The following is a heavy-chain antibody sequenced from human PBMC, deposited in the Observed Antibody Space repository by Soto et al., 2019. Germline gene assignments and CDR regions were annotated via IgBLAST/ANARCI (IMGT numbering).Heavy chain of an antibody. D-gene: IGHD3-16*01. Sequence: TLWLTCSVSGGSMRGDYYWSCIRQSPEKGLELIGYIYYSVRAYSNPALQRRLSMSRAMYKNQFSLKLRSVTAADPAVYYCASGGTRWPGYLVSWGQGALVAVSS. J-gene: IGHJ4*02. CDR1: GGSMRGDYY. CDR2: IYYSVRA. CDR3: ASGGTRWPGYLVS. V-gene: IGHV4-30-4*08.